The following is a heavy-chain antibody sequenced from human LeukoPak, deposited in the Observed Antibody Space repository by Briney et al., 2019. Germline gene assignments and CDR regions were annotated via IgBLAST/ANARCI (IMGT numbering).Heavy chain of an antibody. D-gene: IGHD4-23*01. CDR2: INSDGSST. J-gene: IGHJ3*02. CDR3: VYGGNSNSFDI. Sequence: GGSLRLSCAASGFTFNRYWMHWVRQAPGKGLVWVSRINSDGSSTTYAVSVKGRFTISRDNAKNTLYLHMNGLRADDTAVYYCVYGGNSNSFDIWGQGTMVTVSS. V-gene: IGHV3-74*01. CDR1: GFTFNRYW.